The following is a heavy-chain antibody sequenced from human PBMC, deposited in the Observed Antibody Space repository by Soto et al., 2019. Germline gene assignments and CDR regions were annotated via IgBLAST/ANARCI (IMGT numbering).Heavy chain of an antibody. Sequence: GGSLRLSCAASGFIVSNTYMSWVRQAPGKGLEWVAVIWYDGSNKYYADSVKGRFTISRDNSKNTLYLQMNSLRAEDTAVYYCAREDVVVVAATRPALDDWGQGTLVTVSS. CDR3: AREDVVVVAATRPALDD. CDR1: GFIVSNTY. V-gene: IGHV3-33*08. J-gene: IGHJ4*02. CDR2: IWYDGSNK. D-gene: IGHD2-15*01.